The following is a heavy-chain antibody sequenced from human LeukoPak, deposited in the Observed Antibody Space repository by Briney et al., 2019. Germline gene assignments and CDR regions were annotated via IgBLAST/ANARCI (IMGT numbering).Heavy chain of an antibody. CDR3: ARDRGSDDYYAFDI. J-gene: IGHJ3*02. CDR2: IYYSGST. D-gene: IGHD4-11*01. Sequence: PSETLSLTCTVSGGSISSYYWSWIRQPPGKGLEWIGYIYYSGSTNYNPSLKSRVTISVDTSKNQFSLKLSSVTAADTAVYYCARDRGSDDYYAFDIWGQGTMVTVSS. V-gene: IGHV4-59*01. CDR1: GGSISSYY.